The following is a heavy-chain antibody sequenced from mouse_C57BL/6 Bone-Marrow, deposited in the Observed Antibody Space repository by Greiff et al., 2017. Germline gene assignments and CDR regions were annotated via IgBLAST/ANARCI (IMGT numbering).Heavy chain of an antibody. CDR3: ARLTTLVADY. Sequence: VQLKEPGPELVKPGASVKMSCKASVYTFTDYYMHWVKQSHGQSLEWIGYIYPNNGGNGYNQNFKGKATLTVDQSSSTASMECRSLTSEDSAVYYWARLTTLVADYWGQGTTLSGAS. CDR2: IYPNNGGN. D-gene: IGHD1-1*01. CDR1: VYTFTDYY. J-gene: IGHJ2*01. V-gene: IGHV1-34*01.